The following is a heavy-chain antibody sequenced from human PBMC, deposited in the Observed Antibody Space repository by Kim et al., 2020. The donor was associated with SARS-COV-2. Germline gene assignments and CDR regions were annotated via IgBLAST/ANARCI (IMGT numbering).Heavy chain of an antibody. CDR1: GFTFSGSA. Sequence: GGSRRLSCAASGFTFSGSAIHWVRQASGKGVEWVGRIENKANNYATEYAASVKGRFTVFRDDSKNTAYLQMNSLRTEDTAVYYCTRHSTGWYSDFDYWG. CDR3: TRHSTGWYSDFDY. V-gene: IGHV3-73*01. J-gene: IGHJ4*01. D-gene: IGHD6-19*01. CDR2: IENKANNYAT.